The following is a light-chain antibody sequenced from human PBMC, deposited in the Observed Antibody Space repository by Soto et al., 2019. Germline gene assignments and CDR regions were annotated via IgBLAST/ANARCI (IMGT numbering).Light chain of an antibody. J-gene: IGKJ5*01. CDR1: QSVSSY. Sequence: EIVLTQSPATLSLSPGERATLSCRASQSVSSYLAWYQQKPGQAPRLLIYDASNRATGIPARFSGTESGTDFTLTISSLEPDDFAVYYCQQRSNWPITFGQGTRLEIK. V-gene: IGKV3-11*01. CDR2: DAS. CDR3: QQRSNWPIT.